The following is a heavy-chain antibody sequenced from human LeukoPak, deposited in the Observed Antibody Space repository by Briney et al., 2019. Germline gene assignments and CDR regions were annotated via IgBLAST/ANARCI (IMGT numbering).Heavy chain of an antibody. CDR3: AKDLAGTTSFDF. V-gene: IGHV3-23*01. D-gene: IGHD1-7*01. CDR1: GCTFSNNA. CDR2: VSDNGRST. J-gene: IGHJ4*02. Sequence: GGSLRLSCGASGCTFSNNAMYWVRQAPGMGMEWVSGVSDNGRSTYYEDSVKGRCTISRDDATNMLYLQMNSLRAEDTAIYYCAKDLAGTTSFDFWGQGTLVTVSS.